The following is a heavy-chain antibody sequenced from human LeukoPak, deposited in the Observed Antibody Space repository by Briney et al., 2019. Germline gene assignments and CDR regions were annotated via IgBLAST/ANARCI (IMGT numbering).Heavy chain of an antibody. CDR3: AKEGNGAAAAVFQH. V-gene: IGHV3-9*01. CDR2: ISWNSGSI. Sequence: GRSLRLSSAASGFTFDDYAMHWVRQAPGKGLEWVSGISWNSGSIGYADSVKGRFTISRDNAKNSLYLQMNSLRAEDTALYYCAKEGNGAAAAVFQHWGQGTLVTVSS. D-gene: IGHD6-13*01. J-gene: IGHJ1*01. CDR1: GFTFDDYA.